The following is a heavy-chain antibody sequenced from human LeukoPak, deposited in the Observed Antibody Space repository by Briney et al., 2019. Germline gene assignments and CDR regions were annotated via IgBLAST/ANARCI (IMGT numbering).Heavy chain of an antibody. CDR3: ARDTGWVQQFYYGLDV. J-gene: IGHJ6*02. D-gene: IGHD5-24*01. CDR1: GGSISSYY. V-gene: IGHV4-59*12. Sequence: SETLSLTCTVSGGSISSYYWSWIRQPPGKGLEWIGYIYYSGSTNYNPSLKSRVTISVDTSKNQFSLRLSSVTAADTAVYYCARDTGWVQQFYYGLDVWGQGTTVTVSS. CDR2: IYYSGST.